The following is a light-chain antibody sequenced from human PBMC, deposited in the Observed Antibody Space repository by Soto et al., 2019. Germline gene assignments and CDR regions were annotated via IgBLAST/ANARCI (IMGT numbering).Light chain of an antibody. CDR2: GAS. CDR1: QSVSSN. J-gene: IGKJ5*01. CDR3: QQYNNWPLT. V-gene: IGKV3-15*01. Sequence: EIVMTQSPATLSVSPGARATLSCRASQSVSSNLAWYQQKPGQAPRLLIYGASSRATGIPVRFSGSGSGTECTLTISSLQSEDFAVYYCQQYNNWPLTFGQGTRLEIK.